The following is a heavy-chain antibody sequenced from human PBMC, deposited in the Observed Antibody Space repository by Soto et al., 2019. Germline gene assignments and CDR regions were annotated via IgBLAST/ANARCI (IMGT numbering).Heavy chain of an antibody. CDR3: SSGEPCNACLRKNWFDS. Sequence: AETLSLTCAVSGGSLSGYCWSWIRQPPGKGLEWIGEISHSGITNYNPSLKSRVTISVDMSKNQFSLKESSVTAADTAVYYFSSGEPCNACLRKNWFDSWRQRT. V-gene: IGHV4-34*01. CDR1: GGSLSGYC. J-gene: IGHJ5*01. CDR2: ISHSGIT. D-gene: IGHD3-10*02.